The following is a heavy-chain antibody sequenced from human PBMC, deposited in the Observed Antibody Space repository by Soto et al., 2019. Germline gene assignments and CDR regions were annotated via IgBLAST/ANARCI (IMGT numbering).Heavy chain of an antibody. V-gene: IGHV1-46*01. D-gene: IGHD3-3*01. CDR1: GYTFTSYY. J-gene: IGHJ6*02. CDR2: INPSGGST. Sequence: ASVKVSCKASGYTFTSYYMHWVRQAPGQGLEWMGIINPSGGSTSYAQKFQGRVTMTRDTSTSTVYMELSSLRSEDTAVYYCARDSTTPHYDFWSGPYGMDVWGQGTTVTVSS. CDR3: ARDSTTPHYDFWSGPYGMDV.